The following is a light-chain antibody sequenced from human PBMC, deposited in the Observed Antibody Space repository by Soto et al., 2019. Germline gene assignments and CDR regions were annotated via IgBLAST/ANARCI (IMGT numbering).Light chain of an antibody. CDR1: QSVSSSF. CDR3: HQYGSSPAT. J-gene: IGKJ1*01. CDR2: GAS. Sequence: EIVLTQSPATLSSFPGDRVTLSCRASQSVSSSFLAWYQQKPGQAPRLLIYGASSRATGIPDRFSGSGSGTDFTLTISRLETEDFAVYYCHQYGSSPATFGQGTKVDIK. V-gene: IGKV3-20*01.